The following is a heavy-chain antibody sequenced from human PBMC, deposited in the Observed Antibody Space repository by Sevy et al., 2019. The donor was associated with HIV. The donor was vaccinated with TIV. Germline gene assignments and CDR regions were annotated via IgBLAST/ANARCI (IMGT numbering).Heavy chain of an antibody. J-gene: IGHJ4*02. V-gene: IGHV1-2*02. CDR1: GYSFTGFY. CDR2: INPNNGDA. D-gene: IGHD3-10*01. CDR3: VRGECGSGSYRLLY. Sequence: ASVKVSCKASGYSFTGFYIHWMRQAPGQGLEWMGWINPNNGDAKYAQKYQGRVTMTRDTSANTTYMELISLRSDDTAKNYCVRGECGSGSYRLLYWGQGAPVTVSS.